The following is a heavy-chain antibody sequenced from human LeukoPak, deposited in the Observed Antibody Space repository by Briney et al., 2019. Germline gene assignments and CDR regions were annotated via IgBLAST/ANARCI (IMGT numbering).Heavy chain of an antibody. CDR2: INHSGST. V-gene: IGHV4-34*01. D-gene: IGHD3-10*01. J-gene: IGHJ4*02. CDR1: GGSFSGYY. CDR3: ARLVLRRSYYYGSGSSGDY. Sequence: PSETLSLTCAVSGGSFSGYYWSWIRQPPGKGLEWIGEINHSGSTNYNPSLKSRVTISVDPSKNQFSLKLSSVTAADTAVYYCARLVLRRSYYYGSGSSGDYWGQGTLVTVSS.